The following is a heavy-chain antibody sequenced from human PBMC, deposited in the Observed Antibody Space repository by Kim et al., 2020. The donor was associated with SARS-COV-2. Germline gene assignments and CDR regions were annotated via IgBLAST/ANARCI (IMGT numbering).Heavy chain of an antibody. V-gene: IGHV3-23*01. D-gene: IGHD3-22*01. CDR3: ARDLYYDSSSYFDY. CDR1: GFTFYSYA. CDR2: ISGSGFNS. Sequence: GGSLRLSCTASGFTFYSYAMNWVRPSPGQGLEWFSAISGSGFNSYYTDSVEGRFTISRDNSKNTLYLQMNSLRADDTALYYCARDLYYDSSSYFDYWGQGTLATVSS. J-gene: IGHJ4*02.